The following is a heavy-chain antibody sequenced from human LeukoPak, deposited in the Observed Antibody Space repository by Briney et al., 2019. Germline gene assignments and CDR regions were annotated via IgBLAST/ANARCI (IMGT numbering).Heavy chain of an antibody. D-gene: IGHD2-21*01. V-gene: IGHV4-61*01. Sequence: PSETLSLTCTVSDGSITGGSINNYYWSWIRQPPEKGLEWIGYSHYSGSTNYNPSLKSRITVSVDTSKSQFSLNVNSVTAADTAVYYCARYSTSIDAFDVWGQGTMVTVSS. CDR2: SHYSGST. J-gene: IGHJ3*01. CDR1: DGSITGGSINNYY. CDR3: ARYSTSIDAFDV.